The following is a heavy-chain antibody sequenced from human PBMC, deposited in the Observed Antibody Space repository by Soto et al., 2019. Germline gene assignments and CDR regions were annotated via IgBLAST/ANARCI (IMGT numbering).Heavy chain of an antibody. D-gene: IGHD3-9*01. CDR1: GGSLSSYY. Sequence: SETLSLTCTVSGGSLSSYYWSWIRQPPGKGLEWMGYIYYSGSTNYNPSLKGRVTISVDTSKNQFSLKLSSVTAADTAVYYCARKTEYYDILTGYRGWRWFDHWGQGTLVTVSS. CDR2: IYYSGST. CDR3: ARKTEYYDILTGYRGWRWFDH. V-gene: IGHV4-59*01. J-gene: IGHJ5*02.